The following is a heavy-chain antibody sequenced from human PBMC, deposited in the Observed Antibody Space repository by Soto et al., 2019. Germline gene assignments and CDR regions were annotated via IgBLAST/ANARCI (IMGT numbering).Heavy chain of an antibody. J-gene: IGHJ3*02. CDR3: ANLPYDSSVGHYSGGSAFDI. V-gene: IGHV3-30*04. CDR2: ISYDGSNK. CDR1: GFTFSSYA. Sequence: QVQLVESGGGVVQPGRSLRLSCAASGFTFSSYAMHWVRQAPGKGLEWVAVISYDGSNKYYADSVKGRFTISRDNSKNTLYLQMNSLRAEDTAVYYCANLPYDSSVGHYSGGSAFDIWGQGTMVTVSS. D-gene: IGHD3-22*01.